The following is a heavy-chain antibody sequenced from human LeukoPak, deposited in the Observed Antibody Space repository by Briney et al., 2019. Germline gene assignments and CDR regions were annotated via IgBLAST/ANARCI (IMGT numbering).Heavy chain of an antibody. V-gene: IGHV1-46*01. CDR1: GYTFTSYY. D-gene: IGHD6-19*01. CDR3: ARGRSIAVAGGNWFDP. Sequence: ASVNVSCKASGYTFTSYYMHWVRQAPGQGLEWMGIINPSGGSTSYAQKFQGRVTMTRDTSTSTVYMELSSLRSEDTAVYYCARGRSIAVAGGNWFDPWGQGTLVTVSS. CDR2: INPSGGST. J-gene: IGHJ5*02.